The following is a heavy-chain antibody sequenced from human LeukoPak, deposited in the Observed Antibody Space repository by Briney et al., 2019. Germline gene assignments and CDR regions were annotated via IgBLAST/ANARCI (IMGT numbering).Heavy chain of an antibody. CDR2: INHSGST. CDR3: ARRRTQGYGSGSYYNDPPDY. D-gene: IGHD3-10*01. CDR1: GGSFSGYY. V-gene: IGHV4-34*01. Sequence: SETLSLTCAVYGGSFSGYYWSWIRQPPGKGLEWIGEINHSGSTNYNPSLKSRVTISVDTSKNQSSLKLSSVTAADTAVYYCARRRTQGYGSGSYYNDPPDYWGQGTLVTVSS. J-gene: IGHJ4*02.